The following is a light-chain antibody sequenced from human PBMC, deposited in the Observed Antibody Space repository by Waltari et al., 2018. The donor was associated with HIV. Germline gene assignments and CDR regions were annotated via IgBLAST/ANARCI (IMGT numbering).Light chain of an antibody. CDR3: QQYHDWPPIT. Sequence: EVVMTQSPATLSVSPGERATLSCRTSQSISSDLAWYQQRPGQAPRLLIYGASTRATGIPPRFSGSGSGTDFTLTISSLQSEDSAVYYCQQYHDWPPITFGRGTRLEIK. CDR1: QSISSD. V-gene: IGKV3-15*01. J-gene: IGKJ5*01. CDR2: GAS.